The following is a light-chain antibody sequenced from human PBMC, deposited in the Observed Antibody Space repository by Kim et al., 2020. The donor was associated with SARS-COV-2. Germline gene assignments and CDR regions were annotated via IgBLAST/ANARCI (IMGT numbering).Light chain of an antibody. J-gene: IGKJ2*03. Sequence: DIQMTQSPSSLSASVGDRVTITCQASRDISNYLNWYQQKPGKAPNLLIHDASKLETGVPSRFSGSGSGTEFTLTITGLRPEDFATYYCQQYDNVPYSFGQATKLEI. CDR3: QQYDNVPYS. CDR2: DAS. V-gene: IGKV1-33*01. CDR1: RDISNY.